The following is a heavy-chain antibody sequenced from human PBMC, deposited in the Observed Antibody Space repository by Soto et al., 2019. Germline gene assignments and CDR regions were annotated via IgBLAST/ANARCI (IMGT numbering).Heavy chain of an antibody. CDR2: ISGSGGST. CDR3: AKDWSIFGVVKLGWVDY. Sequence: GGSLRLSCAASGFTFSSYAMSWVRQAPGKGLEWVSAISGSGGSTYYADSVKGRFTISRDNSKNTLYLQMNSLRAEDTAVYYCAKDWSIFGVVKLGWVDYWGQGNLVTVSS. D-gene: IGHD3-3*01. CDR1: GFTFSSYA. V-gene: IGHV3-23*01. J-gene: IGHJ4*02.